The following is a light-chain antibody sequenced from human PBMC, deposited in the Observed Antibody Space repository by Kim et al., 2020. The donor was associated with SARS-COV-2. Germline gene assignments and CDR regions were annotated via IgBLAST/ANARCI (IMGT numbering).Light chain of an antibody. CDR3: SSYTSSIPYV. Sequence: GQSIPISCTGTSSDVGGYNYVSWYQHHPGKAPKLMIYDVSNRPSGVSNRFSGSKSGNTASLTISGLQAEDEADYYCSSYTSSIPYVFGTGTKVTVL. CDR2: DVS. J-gene: IGLJ1*01. CDR1: SSDVGGYNY. V-gene: IGLV2-14*03.